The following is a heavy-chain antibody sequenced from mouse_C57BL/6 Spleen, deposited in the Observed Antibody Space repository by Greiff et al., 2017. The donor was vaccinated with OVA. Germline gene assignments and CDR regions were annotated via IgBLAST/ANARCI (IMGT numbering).Heavy chain of an antibody. CDR3: ARTWLRGSSPHWYFDG. CDR2: IDPYDSYT. J-gene: IGHJ1*03. CDR1: GYTFTSYC. D-gene: IGHD1-1*01. V-gene: IGHV1-69*01. Sequence: QVQLQQPGAELVMPGASVKLSCKASGYTFTSYCMHWVKQRPGQGLEWIGEIDPYDSYTNYDQKFKGKATLTVDKSSNTAYMQLSSLPTEDSAVYYGARTWLRGSSPHWYFDGWGTGTTVTVSS.